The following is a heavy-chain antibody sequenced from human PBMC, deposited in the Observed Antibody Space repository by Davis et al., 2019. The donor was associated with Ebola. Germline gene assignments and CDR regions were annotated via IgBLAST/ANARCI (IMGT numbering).Heavy chain of an antibody. Sequence: GSLRLSCAASGFTFSSYAMSWVRQAPGKGLERVSSISSSGSHIYYADSVKGRFTISRDNAKNSLHLQMNSLSAEDTAVYFCARILYSSYYFDSWGQGTLVTVSS. CDR1: GFTFSSYA. D-gene: IGHD6-6*01. V-gene: IGHV3-21*01. J-gene: IGHJ4*02. CDR3: ARILYSSYYFDS. CDR2: ISSSGSHI.